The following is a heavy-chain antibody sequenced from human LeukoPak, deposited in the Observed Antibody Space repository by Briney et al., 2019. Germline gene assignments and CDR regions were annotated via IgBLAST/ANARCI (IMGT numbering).Heavy chain of an antibody. Sequence: ASVKVTLTSSGYTLTTYHIHWVRQAPGQGLEWMGISNPSGGSTSYAQKFQGRVTMTRDTSTSTVYMELSSLRSDDTAVYYCASRDYCSVTSCSSDAYCICGEGTLVTVSS. D-gene: IGHD2-2*01. CDR1: GYTLTTYH. J-gene: IGHJ3*02. CDR3: ASRDYCSVTSCSSDAYCI. V-gene: IGHV1-46*01. CDR2: SNPSGGST.